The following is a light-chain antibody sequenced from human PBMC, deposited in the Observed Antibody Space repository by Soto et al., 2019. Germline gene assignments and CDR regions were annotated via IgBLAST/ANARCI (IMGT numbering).Light chain of an antibody. CDR2: GAS. V-gene: IGKV3-15*01. Sequence: EIVMTQSPATLSVSPGEGATLSCRASQSVSSDLAWYQQKPGQAPRLLISGASTRATGFPARFSGSGSGTEFTLTISSLQSEDFAVYYCQQYNNWPRTFGQGTKLEIK. J-gene: IGKJ2*01. CDR3: QQYNNWPRT. CDR1: QSVSSD.